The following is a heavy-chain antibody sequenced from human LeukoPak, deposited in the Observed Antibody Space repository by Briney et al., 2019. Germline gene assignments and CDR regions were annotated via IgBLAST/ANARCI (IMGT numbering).Heavy chain of an antibody. CDR1: GYSISSGYY. CDR2: IYHSGST. D-gene: IGHD3-9*01. V-gene: IGHV4-38-2*02. J-gene: IGHJ4*02. CDR3: ARVDYDILTGIPH. Sequence: SETLSLTCTVSGYSISSGYYWGWIRQPPGKGLEWIGSIYHSGSTYYNPSLKSRVTISVDTSKNQFSLKLSSVTAADTAVYYCARVDYDILTGIPHWGQGTLVTVSS.